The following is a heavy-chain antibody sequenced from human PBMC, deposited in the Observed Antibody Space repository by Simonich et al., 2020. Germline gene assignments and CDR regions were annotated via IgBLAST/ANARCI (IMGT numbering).Heavy chain of an antibody. CDR3: ARDTAYYGSGSYYFEY. CDR2: ISSSSSYI. D-gene: IGHD3-10*01. Sequence: GGGLVKPGGSLRLSCAASGFTFSSYSMNWVGQAPGKGLEWVSTISSSSSYIYYADSVKGRFTISRDNAKNSLYLQMNSMRAEDTAVYDCARDTAYYGSGSYYFEYWGQGTLVTVS. J-gene: IGHJ4*02. V-gene: IGHV3-21*01. CDR1: GFTFSSYS.